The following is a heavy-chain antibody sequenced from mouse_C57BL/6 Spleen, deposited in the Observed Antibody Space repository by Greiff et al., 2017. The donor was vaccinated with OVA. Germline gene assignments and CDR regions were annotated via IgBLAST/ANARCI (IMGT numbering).Heavy chain of an antibody. CDR2: IDPANGNT. CDR1: GFNIKNTY. Sequence: EVQLVESVAELVRPGASVKLSCTASGFNIKNTYMHWVQQRPEQGLEWIGRIDPANGNTKYAPKFQGKATITADTSSNTAYLQLCSLTSEDAAIYYCAGYYDEYYYAMDDWGQGTSVTVSS. D-gene: IGHD2-4*01. CDR3: AGYYDEYYYAMDD. J-gene: IGHJ4*01. V-gene: IGHV14-3*01.